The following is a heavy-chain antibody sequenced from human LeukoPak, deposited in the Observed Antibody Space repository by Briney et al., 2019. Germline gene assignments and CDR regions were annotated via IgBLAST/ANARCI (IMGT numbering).Heavy chain of an antibody. CDR1: GYTFNAYG. Sequence: ASVKVSCKPSGYTFNAYGITWVRQAPGQGLEWMGWISPYNGNTNYAQKFQGRVTMTTDTSTSTAYMELRSLRSDDTAVYYCARGPHERSGYPDDWGQGTLVTVSS. V-gene: IGHV1-18*01. CDR2: ISPYNGNT. CDR3: ARGPHERSGYPDD. D-gene: IGHD3-22*01. J-gene: IGHJ4*02.